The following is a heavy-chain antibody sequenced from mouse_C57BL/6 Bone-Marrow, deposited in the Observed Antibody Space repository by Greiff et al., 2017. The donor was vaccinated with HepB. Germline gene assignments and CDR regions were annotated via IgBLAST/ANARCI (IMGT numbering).Heavy chain of an antibody. CDR2: IYPRSGNT. Sequence: QVQLQQSGAELARPGASVKLSCKASGYTFTSYGISWVKQRTGQGLEWIGEIYPRSGNTYYNEKFKGKATLTADKSSSTAYMELRSLTSEDSVVFFCARDPLTYYSGYFYNSGEDTTLSLS. CDR3: ARDPLTYYSGYFYN. CDR1: GYTFTSYG. V-gene: IGHV1-81*01. D-gene: IGHD1-1*02. J-gene: IGHJ2*01.